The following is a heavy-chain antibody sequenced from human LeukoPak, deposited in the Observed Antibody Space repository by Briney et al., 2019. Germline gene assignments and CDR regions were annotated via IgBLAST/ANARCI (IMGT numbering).Heavy chain of an antibody. CDR3: ALVVVAATLFDY. CDR2: INHSGST. Sequence: PETLSLTSALSGGSFSGYYWSWIRQPPGKGVECVGEINHSGSTNYNPSLKSRVTISVDTSKNQFSLKLSSVTAADTAVYYCALVVVAATLFDYWGQGTLVTVSS. J-gene: IGHJ4*02. CDR1: GGSFSGYY. V-gene: IGHV4-34*01. D-gene: IGHD2-15*01.